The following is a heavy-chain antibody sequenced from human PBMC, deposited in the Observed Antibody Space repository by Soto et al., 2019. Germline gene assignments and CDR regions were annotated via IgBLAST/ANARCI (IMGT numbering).Heavy chain of an antibody. J-gene: IGHJ4*02. CDR1: GFTFSSYS. CDR3: ARDKWLAIDY. D-gene: IGHD6-19*01. Sequence: PGGSLRLSCAASGFTFSSYSMNWVRQAPGKGLGWVSSISSSSSYIYYADSVKGRFTISRDNAKNSLYLQMNSLRAEDTAVYYCARDKWLAIDYWGQGTLVTVSS. V-gene: IGHV3-21*01. CDR2: ISSSSSYI.